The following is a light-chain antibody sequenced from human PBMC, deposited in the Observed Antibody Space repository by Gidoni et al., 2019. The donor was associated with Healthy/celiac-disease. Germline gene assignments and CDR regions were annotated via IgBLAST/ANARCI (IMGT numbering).Light chain of an antibody. CDR1: QGIRND. CDR2: AAS. J-gene: IGKJ1*01. CDR3: LQDYNYPRT. Sequence: AIQMTQSPSSLSASVGDRVTITCRASQGIRNDLGWYQQKPGKAPKLLIYAASSLQSGVPSRFSGSGSGTDFTLSISSLQTEDFATYYWLQDYNYPRTFGQGTKVEIK. V-gene: IGKV1-6*01.